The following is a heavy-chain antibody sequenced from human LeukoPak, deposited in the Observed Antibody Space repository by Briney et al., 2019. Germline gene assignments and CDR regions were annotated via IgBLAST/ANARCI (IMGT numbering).Heavy chain of an antibody. V-gene: IGHV6-1*01. D-gene: IGHD3-16*01. CDR2: TYYRSKWYN. CDR1: GDSFSSNSAA. CDR3: ARTFLLAAYFDY. Sequence: SQTLSLTCAISGDSFSSNSAAWNWLRQSPSRGLEWLGRTYYRSKWYNDYAVSVKSRITINPDTSKNQFSLQLNSVTPEDTAVYYCARTFLLAAYFDYWGQGTLVTVSS. J-gene: IGHJ4*02.